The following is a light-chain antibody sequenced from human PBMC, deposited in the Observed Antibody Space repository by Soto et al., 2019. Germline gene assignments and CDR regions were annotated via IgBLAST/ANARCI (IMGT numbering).Light chain of an antibody. J-gene: IGLJ2*01. CDR2: EVI. V-gene: IGLV2-23*02. CDR1: SSDVGSYNL. CDR3: CSYAGSSTVV. Sequence: QSALTQPASVSGSPGQSITISCTGTSSDVGSYNLVSWYQQHPGKAPKLIIYEVIKRPSGVSHRFSGSKSANTASLTISGLQAEDEAHYYCCSYAGSSTVVFGGGTKLTVL.